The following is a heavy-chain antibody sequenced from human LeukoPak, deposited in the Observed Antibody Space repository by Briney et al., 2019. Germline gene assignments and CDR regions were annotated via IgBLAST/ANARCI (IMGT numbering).Heavy chain of an antibody. CDR1: PYYFINFW. V-gene: IGHV5-51*01. Sequence: GESLKISCKDSPYYFINFWIGWVRQMPGKGLEWMGIIYPADSDTRYNPSFQGHVTISADRSASTAYLQWHSLKASDTAIYYCARGINDEYFQXWXQGTLVTVSS. J-gene: IGHJ1*01. CDR3: ARGINDEYFQX. D-gene: IGHD2/OR15-2a*01. CDR2: IYPADSDT.